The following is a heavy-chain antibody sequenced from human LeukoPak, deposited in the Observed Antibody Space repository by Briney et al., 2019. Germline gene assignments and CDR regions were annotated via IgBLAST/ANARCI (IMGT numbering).Heavy chain of an antibody. V-gene: IGHV3-74*01. CDR2: INSDGSST. J-gene: IGHJ6*02. Sequence: GGSLRLSCAASGFTFSSYWMHWVRQAPGKGLVWVSRINSDGSSTSYADSVKGRFTISRDNAKNTLYLQMNSLGAEDTAVYYCAKDLTRRYDLWSNKYSPREDYHGMDVWGQGTTVTVSS. CDR3: AKDLTRRYDLWSNKYSPREDYHGMDV. D-gene: IGHD3-3*01. CDR1: GFTFSSYW.